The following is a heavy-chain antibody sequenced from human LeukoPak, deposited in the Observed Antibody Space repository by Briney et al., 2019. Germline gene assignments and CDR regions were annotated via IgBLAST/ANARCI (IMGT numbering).Heavy chain of an antibody. J-gene: IGHJ5*02. D-gene: IGHD2-21*02. CDR1: GYTFTDYG. Sequence: ASVKVSCKASGYTFTDYGVSWVRQAPGQGLEWMGWISISNDNTKYAQKLQDRVTMTKDTSTNTAYMELRSLRSDDTAVYYCARDLVGGRYCDRDCSSRWFDPWGQGTLVTVSS. V-gene: IGHV1-18*01. CDR2: ISISNDNT. CDR3: ARDLVGGRYCDRDCSSRWFDP.